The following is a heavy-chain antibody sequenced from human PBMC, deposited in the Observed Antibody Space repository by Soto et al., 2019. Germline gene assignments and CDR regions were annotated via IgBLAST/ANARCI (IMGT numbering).Heavy chain of an antibody. CDR2: IYYSGST. Sequence: KPSETLSLTCTVSGGSISSYYWSWIRQPPGKGLEWIGYIYYSGSTNYNPSLKSRVTIPVDTSKNQCSLKLISVTAADTAVYYCSRDRGYYDSSGYFDYWGQGTLVTVSS. J-gene: IGHJ4*02. V-gene: IGHV4-59*01. CDR3: SRDRGYYDSSGYFDY. CDR1: GGSISSYY. D-gene: IGHD3-22*01.